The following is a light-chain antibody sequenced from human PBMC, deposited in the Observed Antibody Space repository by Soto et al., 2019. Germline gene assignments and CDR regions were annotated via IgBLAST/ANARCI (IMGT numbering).Light chain of an antibody. J-gene: IGLJ1*01. Sequence: QSALTQPASLSGSPGQSITISCTGTSSDVGGYNYVSWYQHHPGKAPRLMIYASSNRPSGVSHRFSGSRSGNTASLTISGLQAEDEADYYCRSYTSGSTLYVFGTGTKLTVL. CDR1: SSDVGGYNY. CDR2: ASS. CDR3: RSYTSGSTLYV. V-gene: IGLV2-14*01.